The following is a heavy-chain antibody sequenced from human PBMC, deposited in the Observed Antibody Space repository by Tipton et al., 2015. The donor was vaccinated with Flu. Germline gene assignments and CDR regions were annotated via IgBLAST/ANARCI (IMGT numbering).Heavy chain of an antibody. V-gene: IGHV3-7*01. CDR3: VRDGPPYSPTSGWFDP. Sequence: VQLVQSGGGMVQSGGSLKLSCAASGFTFNSYWMSWVRQAPGKAPEWVANIKQDGSETHYADSVKGRFTISRDNVLNSLYLQMHSLRVGDSATYFCVRDGPPYSPTSGWFDPWGQGAQVSISS. D-gene: IGHD1-26*01. J-gene: IGHJ5*02. CDR1: GFTFNSYW. CDR2: IKQDGSET.